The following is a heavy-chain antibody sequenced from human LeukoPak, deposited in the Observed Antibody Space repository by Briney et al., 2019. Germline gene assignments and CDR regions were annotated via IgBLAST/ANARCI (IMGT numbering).Heavy chain of an antibody. Sequence: GGSLRLSCAASGFTFSSYGMHRVRQAPGKGLEWVAVISYVGSNKYYADSVKGRFTISRDNSKNTLYLQMNSMRAEDTAVYYCAKDYSHYPYYYYYGMDVWGQGTTVTVSS. CDR3: AKDYSHYPYYYYYGMDV. CDR2: ISYVGSNK. CDR1: GFTFSSYG. J-gene: IGHJ6*02. D-gene: IGHD2-15*01. V-gene: IGHV3-30*18.